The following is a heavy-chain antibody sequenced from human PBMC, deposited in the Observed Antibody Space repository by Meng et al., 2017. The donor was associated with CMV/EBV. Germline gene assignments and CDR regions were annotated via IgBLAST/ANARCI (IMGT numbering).Heavy chain of an antibody. CDR2: ISSSSSYI. J-gene: IGHJ5*02. D-gene: IGHD2-15*01. V-gene: IGHV3-21*01. Sequence: GESLKISCAASGFIFNSHNMNWVRQAPGKGLEWVSSISSSSSYIYYADSVKGRFTISRDNAKNSLYLQMNSLRAEDTAVYYCARDDSVVVVAAPFDPWGQGTLVTVSS. CDR1: GFIFNSHN. CDR3: ARDDSVVVVAAPFDP.